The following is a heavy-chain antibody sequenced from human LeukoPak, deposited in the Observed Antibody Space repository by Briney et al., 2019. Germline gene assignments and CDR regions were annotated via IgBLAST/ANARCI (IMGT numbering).Heavy chain of an antibody. D-gene: IGHD2-2*01. CDR1: GFTFSNYG. CDR2: ISNDGTNS. Sequence: GGSLRLSCGVSGFTFSNYGMHWVRQAPGKGLEWVAAISNDGTNSHYGDSVQGRFTISRDNSNNTLFLQLNNLRPDDTAVYYCARDGLPYCTSTSCYHSDSWGQGTLVTVSS. V-gene: IGHV3-30-3*01. J-gene: IGHJ4*02. CDR3: ARDGLPYCTSTSCYHSDS.